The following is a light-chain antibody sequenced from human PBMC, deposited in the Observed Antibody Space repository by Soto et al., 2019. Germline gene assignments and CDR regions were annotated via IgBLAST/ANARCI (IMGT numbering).Light chain of an antibody. CDR1: QSISSY. CDR2: ATS. CDR3: QQNYSTPFT. Sequence: DIQMTQSPSSLSASVGDRVTITCRASQSISSYLNWYQQKPGKAPKLLIYATSSLQSGVPSRFSGSGSGTDFSLTTSSLQPEDFATYYCQQNYSTPFTFGPGTKVDIK. J-gene: IGKJ3*01. V-gene: IGKV1-39*01.